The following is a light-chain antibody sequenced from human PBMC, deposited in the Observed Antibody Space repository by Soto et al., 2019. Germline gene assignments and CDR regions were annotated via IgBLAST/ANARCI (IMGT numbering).Light chain of an antibody. CDR3: CSYAGTRDV. CDR2: EVS. J-gene: IGLJ2*01. V-gene: IGLV2-23*02. CDR1: NSDIGNYNL. Sequence: QSALTQPASVPGSPGQSITISCTGTNSDIGNYNLVSWYQQHPGKAPKLMIYEVSKRPSGVSNRFSGSKSDNTASLTISGLQAEDEADYYCCSYAGTRDVFGGGTKLTVL.